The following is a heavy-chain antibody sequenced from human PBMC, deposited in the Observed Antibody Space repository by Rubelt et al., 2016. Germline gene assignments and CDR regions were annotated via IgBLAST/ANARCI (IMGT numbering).Heavy chain of an antibody. D-gene: IGHD7-27*01. V-gene: IGHV3-53*03. CDR3: ARVTGVYFDY. J-gene: IGHJ4*02. CDR1: SDNF. Sequence: SDNFMTWVRQALGKGLEWVSVIYSGGATHYADSVKGRFTISRDNAKNSLYLQMNSLRAEDTAVYYCARVTGVYFDYWGLGTLVTVSS. CDR2: IYSGGAT.